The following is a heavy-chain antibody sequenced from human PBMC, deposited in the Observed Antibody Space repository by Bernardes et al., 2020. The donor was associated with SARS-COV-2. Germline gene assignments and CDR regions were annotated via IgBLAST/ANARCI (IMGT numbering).Heavy chain of an antibody. Sequence: ASVKVSCKASGYTFTHYYINWVRQAPGQGPEWVGWASGYSGNPNYAQKFQGRLTMTTDTSTSTAYMELRSLRSDDTAVYYCAREGYYDSPGDYWGQGTLVTVSS. CDR2: ASGYSGNP. CDR1: GYTFTHYY. V-gene: IGHV1-18*04. J-gene: IGHJ4*02. CDR3: AREGYYDSPGDY. D-gene: IGHD3-22*01.